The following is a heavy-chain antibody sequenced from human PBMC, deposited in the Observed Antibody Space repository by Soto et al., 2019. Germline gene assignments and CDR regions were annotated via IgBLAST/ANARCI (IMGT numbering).Heavy chain of an antibody. J-gene: IGHJ6*02. Sequence: SETRSLTCPVSGGSISSYYWSWIRQHAGKGLEWIGRIYTSVSTNYNPSLKSRVTMSVDTSKNQFSLKMSSVTAADTAVYYCARDGDGYSNYYYYGMEGWGQGTTVIVSS. CDR1: GGSISSYY. CDR2: IYTSVST. D-gene: IGHD2-15*01. CDR3: ARDGDGYSNYYYYGMEG. V-gene: IGHV4-4*07.